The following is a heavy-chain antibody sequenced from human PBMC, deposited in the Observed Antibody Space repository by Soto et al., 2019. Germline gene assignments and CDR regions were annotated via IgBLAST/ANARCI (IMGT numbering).Heavy chain of an antibody. CDR3: ARLEGFDY. CDR1: GGSISSSSYY. V-gene: IGHV4-39*01. Sequence: PSETLSLTCTVSGGSISSSSYYWGWIRQPPGKGLEWIGSIYYSGSTYYNPSLKSRVTISVDTSKNQFSLKLSSVTAADTAVYYCARLEGFDYWGQGTLVTVSS. J-gene: IGHJ4*02. CDR2: IYYSGST.